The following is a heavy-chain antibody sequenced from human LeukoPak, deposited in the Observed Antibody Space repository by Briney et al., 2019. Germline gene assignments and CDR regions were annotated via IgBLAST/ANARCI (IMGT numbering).Heavy chain of an antibody. CDR1: GYTFTGYY. Sequence: SVKVSCKASGYTFTGYYMHWVRQAPGQGLEWMGGIIPIFGTANYAQKFQGRVTITADKSTSTAYMELSSLRSEDTAVYYCASHRIYSPVFDYWGQGTLVTVSS. D-gene: IGHD6-13*01. J-gene: IGHJ4*02. CDR2: IIPIFGTA. CDR3: ASHRIYSPVFDY. V-gene: IGHV1-69*06.